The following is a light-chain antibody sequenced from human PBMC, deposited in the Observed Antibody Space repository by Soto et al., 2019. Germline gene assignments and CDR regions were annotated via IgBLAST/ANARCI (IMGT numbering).Light chain of an antibody. CDR2: GAS. J-gene: IGKJ1*01. V-gene: IGKV3-15*01. CDR1: QSVSNN. CDR3: QQYNNWPPGRT. Sequence: EIVMTQSPATLSVSPGERATLSCRASQSVSNNLAWYQQKPGQAPRLLMYGASMRATGIPARFSGSGSGTEFTLTMSSLQSEDVAVYYCQQYNNWPPGRTFGQGTKVDIK.